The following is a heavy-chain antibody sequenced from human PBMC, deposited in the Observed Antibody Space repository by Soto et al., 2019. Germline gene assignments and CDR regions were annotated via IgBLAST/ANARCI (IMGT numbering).Heavy chain of an antibody. CDR1: GGTFSSYA. D-gene: IGHD3-22*01. CDR2: IIPIFGTA. V-gene: IGHV1-69*13. CDR3: ARGGITMIPNYGMDV. Sequence: GASVKVSCKASGGTFSSYAISWVRQAPGQGLEWMGGIIPIFGTANYAQKFQGRVTITADESTSTAYMELSSLRSEDTAVYYCARGGITMIPNYGMDVWGQGTRSPSP. J-gene: IGHJ6*02.